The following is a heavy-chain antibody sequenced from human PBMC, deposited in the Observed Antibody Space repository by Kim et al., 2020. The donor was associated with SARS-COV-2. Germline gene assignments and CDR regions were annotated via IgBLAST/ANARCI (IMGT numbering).Heavy chain of an antibody. Sequence: GGSLRLSCAASGFTFSSYGMHWVRQAPGKGLEWVAVIWYDGSNKYYADSVKGRFTISRDNSKNTLYLQMNSLRAEDTAVYYCARDSGIVVVVAQPEGWFDPWGQGTLVTVSS. CDR1: GFTFSSYG. D-gene: IGHD2-15*01. CDR3: ARDSGIVVVVAQPEGWFDP. CDR2: IWYDGSNK. V-gene: IGHV3-33*01. J-gene: IGHJ5*02.